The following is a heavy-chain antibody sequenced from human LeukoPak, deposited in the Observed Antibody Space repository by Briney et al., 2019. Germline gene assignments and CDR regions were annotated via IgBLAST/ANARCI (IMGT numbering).Heavy chain of an antibody. Sequence: SQTLSLTCTVSGGSISSGGYYWSWIRQHPGTGLEWIGYIYYSGSTNYNPSLKSRVTISVDTSKNQFSLKLSSVTAADTAVYYCARLPRVSMAARRDNWFDPWGQGTLVTVSS. D-gene: IGHD6-6*01. V-gene: IGHV4-31*03. CDR3: ARLPRVSMAARRDNWFDP. CDR1: GGSISSGGYY. CDR2: IYYSGST. J-gene: IGHJ5*02.